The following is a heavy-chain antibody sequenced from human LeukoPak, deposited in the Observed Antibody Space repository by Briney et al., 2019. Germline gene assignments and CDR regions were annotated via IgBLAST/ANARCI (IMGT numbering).Heavy chain of an antibody. CDR2: LSPNSGDT. D-gene: IGHD3-10*01. J-gene: IGHJ5*02. V-gene: IGHV1-8*01. Sequence: GASVKVSCKVSGYTFTSYDINWVRQATGQGLEWMGWLSPNSGDTGYAQNFQGRVTMTRNTSISTAYMELSSLTSEDTAVYYCARQDVVRGVRPFYWFDPWGQGTLVTVSS. CDR3: ARQDVVRGVRPFYWFDP. CDR1: GYTFTSYD.